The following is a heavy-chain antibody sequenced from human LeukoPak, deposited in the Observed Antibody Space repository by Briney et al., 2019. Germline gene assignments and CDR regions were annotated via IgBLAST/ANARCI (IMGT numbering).Heavy chain of an antibody. V-gene: IGHV3-11*04. Sequence: GGSLRLSCAASGFTFSDYYMSWIRQAPGKGLEWVSYISSSGSTIYYADSVKGRFTISRDNSKNTLYLQMNSLRAEDTAVYYCARDSGERGSGSYLIAYWGQGTLVTVSS. J-gene: IGHJ4*02. CDR2: ISSSGSTI. CDR1: GFTFSDYY. CDR3: ARDSGERGSGSYLIAY. D-gene: IGHD3-10*01.